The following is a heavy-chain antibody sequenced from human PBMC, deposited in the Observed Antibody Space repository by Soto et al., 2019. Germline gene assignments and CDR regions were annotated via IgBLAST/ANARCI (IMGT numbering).Heavy chain of an antibody. D-gene: IGHD6-13*01. Sequence: ASVKVSCKASGYTFTSNWIHWARRAPGQGLEWMGVINPSGDITKYAPKFQGRVTMTTDTSTSTIYMDPSSLTSEDTAVYYCASVLSIAASGAWWIVPWGQGTLVTVSS. J-gene: IGHJ5*02. CDR1: GYTFTSNW. CDR3: ASVLSIAASGAWWIVP. CDR2: INPSGDIT. V-gene: IGHV1-46*01.